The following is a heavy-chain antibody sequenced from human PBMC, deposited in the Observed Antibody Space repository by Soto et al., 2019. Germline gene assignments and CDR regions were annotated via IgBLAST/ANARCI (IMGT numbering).Heavy chain of an antibody. D-gene: IGHD1-26*01. V-gene: IGHV3-9*01. CDR3: ARDGVGATTYFGYFDY. J-gene: IGHJ4*02. CDR2: ISWNSGSI. Sequence: GGSLRLSCAASGFTFDDYAMHWVRQAPGKGLEWVSGISWNSGSIGYADSVKGRFTISRDNAKNSLYLQMNSLRAEDTAVYYCARDGVGATTYFGYFDYWGQGTLVTVSS. CDR1: GFTFDDYA.